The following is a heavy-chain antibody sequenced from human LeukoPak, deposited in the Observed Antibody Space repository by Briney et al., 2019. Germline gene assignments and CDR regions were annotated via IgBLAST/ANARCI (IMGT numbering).Heavy chain of an antibody. CDR2: ISYDGTNK. CDR3: AKENDFVY. CDR1: GFTFSNYD. J-gene: IGHJ4*02. V-gene: IGHV3-30*18. D-gene: IGHD3-3*01. Sequence: GGSLRLSCAASGFTFSNYDMHWVRQAPGKGLEWVAVISYDGTNKYYADSVKGRFTISRDNSKSTLYLQMSSLRAEDTAVYYCAKENDFVYWGQGTLVTVSA.